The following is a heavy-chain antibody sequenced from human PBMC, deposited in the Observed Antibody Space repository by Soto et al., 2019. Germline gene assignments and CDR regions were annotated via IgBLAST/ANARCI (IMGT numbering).Heavy chain of an antibody. CDR1: GFTISSYA. CDR3: AKGKYSNYYYYYFDV. J-gene: IGHJ6*03. CDR2: ISGSGGST. Sequence: EVQLLESGGGLVQPGGSLRLSCAASGFTISSYAMSWVRQARGEGLEWVSAISGSGGSTYYADSVKGRFTISRDNSKNTLYLQMNSLRAEDTAVYYCAKGKYSNYYYYYFDVWGKGTTVTVSS. V-gene: IGHV3-23*01. D-gene: IGHD4-4*01.